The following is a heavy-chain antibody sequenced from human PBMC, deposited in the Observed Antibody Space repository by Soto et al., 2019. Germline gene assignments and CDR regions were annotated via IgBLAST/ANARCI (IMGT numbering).Heavy chain of an antibody. CDR3: ARGRYGDS. J-gene: IGHJ4*02. Sequence: QVHLVQSGAEVKKPGASVKVSCKGSGYAFTTYGITWVRQAPGQGLEWMGWISAHNGNTNYAQKLQGRVTVTRDTSTSTAYMELRSLRSDDTSVYYCARGRYGDSWGQGALVTVSS. CDR1: GYAFTTYG. D-gene: IGHD1-1*01. V-gene: IGHV1-18*01. CDR2: ISAHNGNT.